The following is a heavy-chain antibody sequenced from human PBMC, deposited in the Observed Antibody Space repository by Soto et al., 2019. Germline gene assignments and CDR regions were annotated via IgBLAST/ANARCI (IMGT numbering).Heavy chain of an antibody. CDR2: INPNSGGT. Sequence: ASVKVSCKASGYTFTGYYMHWVRQAPGQGLEWMGWINPNSGGTNYAQKFQGRVTMTRDTSISTAYMELSRLRSDDTAVYYCARGITMVRGVIVSWFDPCGQGTLVTVSS. J-gene: IGHJ5*02. V-gene: IGHV1-2*02. CDR1: GYTFTGYY. D-gene: IGHD3-10*01. CDR3: ARGITMVRGVIVSWFDP.